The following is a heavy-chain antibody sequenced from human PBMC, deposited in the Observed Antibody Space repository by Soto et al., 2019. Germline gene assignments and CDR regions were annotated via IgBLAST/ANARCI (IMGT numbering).Heavy chain of an antibody. V-gene: IGHV4-4*02. Sequence: QVQLQESGPGLVKPSGTLSLTCAVSGGSISSSNWWGWVRQPPGKGLEWIGEIFHNGNTYSNPSLTGRVTMSVDKPKNQFSLNLNSVTAADTAVYYCASRTYAMDVWGQGTTVTVSS. CDR3: ASRTYAMDV. CDR1: GGSISSSNW. CDR2: IFHNGNT. J-gene: IGHJ6*02.